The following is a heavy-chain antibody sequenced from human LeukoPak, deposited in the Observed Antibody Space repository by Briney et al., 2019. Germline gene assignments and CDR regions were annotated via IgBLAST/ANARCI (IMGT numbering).Heavy chain of an antibody. V-gene: IGHV3-48*04. CDR3: ARTGYSSSPAAFDI. Sequence: GGSLRLSCAASGFTFSSYSMNWVRQAPGKGLEWVSYISSASGSISYADSVKGRFTISRDNAKNALYLQMNSLRADDTAVYYCARTGYSSSPAAFDIWGQGTMVTVSS. D-gene: IGHD6-13*01. CDR1: GFTFSSYS. J-gene: IGHJ3*02. CDR2: ISSASGSI.